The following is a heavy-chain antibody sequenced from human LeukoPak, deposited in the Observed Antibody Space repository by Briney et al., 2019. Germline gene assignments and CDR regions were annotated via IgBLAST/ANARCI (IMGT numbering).Heavy chain of an antibody. CDR2: ISSSGSTI. D-gene: IGHD3-10*02. Sequence: LSLTCTVSGYPIRNGYFWSWVRQPPGKGLEWVSYISSSGSTIYYADSVKGRFTISRDNAKNSLYLQMNSLRAEDTAVYYCAELGITMIGGVWGKGTTVTISS. J-gene: IGHJ6*04. CDR3: AELGITMIGGV. CDR1: GYPIRNGYF. V-gene: IGHV3-11*04.